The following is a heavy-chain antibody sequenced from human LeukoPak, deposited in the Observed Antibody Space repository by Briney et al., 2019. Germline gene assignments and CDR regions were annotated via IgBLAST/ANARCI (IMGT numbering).Heavy chain of an antibody. D-gene: IGHD3-10*01. J-gene: IGHJ4*02. CDR1: GFTFSSYS. Sequence: PGGSLRLSCAASGFTFSSYSMNWVRQAPGKGLEWVSSISSSSSYIYYADSVKGRFTISRDNAKNSLYLQMNSLRAEDTAVYYCARDSGGYGSGSYYNGNEAYYFDYWGQGTLVTVSS. CDR3: ARDSGGYGSGSYYNGNEAYYFDY. CDR2: ISSSSSYI. V-gene: IGHV3-21*01.